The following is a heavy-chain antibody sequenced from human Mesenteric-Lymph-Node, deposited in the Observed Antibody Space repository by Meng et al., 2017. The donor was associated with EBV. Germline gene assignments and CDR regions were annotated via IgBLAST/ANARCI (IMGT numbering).Heavy chain of an antibody. J-gene: IGHJ4*02. CDR3: AKLLGANFGY. Sequence: EVQLLESGGGLVQPGGSRRLSCAVSGFTFTSNAMTWVRQAPGKGLEWVSTISGGGASTYYADSVKGRFTVSRDNSKNTLYLQMNSLRVEDTAAYYCAKLLGANFGYWGQGTLVTVSS. CDR1: GFTFTSNA. V-gene: IGHV3-23*01. D-gene: IGHD2-15*01. CDR2: ISGGGAST.